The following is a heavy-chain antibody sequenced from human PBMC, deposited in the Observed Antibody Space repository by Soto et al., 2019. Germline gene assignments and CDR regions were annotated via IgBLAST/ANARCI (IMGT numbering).Heavy chain of an antibody. Sequence: GGSLRLSCAASGFTFSIYGMHWVRQAPGKGLEWVAVIWYDGSNKYYADSVKGRFTISRDNSKNTLYLQMNSLRAEDTAVYYCAGAPYYYATDIWGQGTMVTVSS. CDR3: AGAPYYYATDI. CDR2: IWYDGSNK. J-gene: IGHJ3*02. V-gene: IGHV3-33*01. D-gene: IGHD3-10*01. CDR1: GFTFSIYG.